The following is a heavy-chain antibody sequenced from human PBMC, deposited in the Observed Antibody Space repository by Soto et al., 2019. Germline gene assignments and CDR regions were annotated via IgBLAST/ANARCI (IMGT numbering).Heavy chain of an antibody. Sequence: EVQLVESGGGLVKPGGSLRLSCAASGFTFSSYSMNWVRQAPGKGLEWVSSISSSSSYIYYADSVKGRFTISRDNAKNSLYLQMNSLRAEDTAVYYCARDGSRAYYDFWSGQPDYWGQGTLVTVSS. CDR1: GFTFSSYS. D-gene: IGHD3-3*01. CDR3: ARDGSRAYYDFWSGQPDY. V-gene: IGHV3-21*01. J-gene: IGHJ4*02. CDR2: ISSSSSYI.